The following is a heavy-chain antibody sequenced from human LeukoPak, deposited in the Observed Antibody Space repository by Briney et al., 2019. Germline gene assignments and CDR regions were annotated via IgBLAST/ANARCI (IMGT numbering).Heavy chain of an antibody. CDR2: ISGSGGST. V-gene: IGHV3-23*01. J-gene: IGHJ4*02. D-gene: IGHD3-3*01. Sequence: GGSLRLSCAASGFTFSRYAMSWVRQAPGKGLEWVSAISGSGGSTYYADSVKGRFTISRDNSKNTLYLQTNSLRAEDTALYYRAKDAKRNYDFWDRFDYWGQGTLVSVSS. CDR1: GFTFSRYA. CDR3: AKDAKRNYDFWDRFDY.